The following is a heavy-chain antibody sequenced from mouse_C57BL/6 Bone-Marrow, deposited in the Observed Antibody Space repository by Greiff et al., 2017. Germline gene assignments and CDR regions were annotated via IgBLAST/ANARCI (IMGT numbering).Heavy chain of an antibody. CDR1: GFSLTSYA. D-gene: IGHD3-3*01. CDR3: AGANRALFDY. Sequence: VKVVESGPGLVAPSQSLYITCTVSGFSLTSYAISWVRQPPGTGLEWLGVIWTGGGTNYHSALKSRLSISKDNSKSHVFLKMNSLQTDDTARYCCAGANRALFDYWGQGTTLTVSS. V-gene: IGHV2-9-1*01. CDR2: IWTGGGT. J-gene: IGHJ2*01.